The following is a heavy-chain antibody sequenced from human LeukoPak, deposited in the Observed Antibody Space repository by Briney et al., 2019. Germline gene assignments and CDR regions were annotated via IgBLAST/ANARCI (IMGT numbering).Heavy chain of an antibody. CDR2: IYSGGST. CDR3: ARDSTSWSYYYYMDV. V-gene: IGHV3-53*01. Sequence: GGSLRLSCAASGFTVSSNYMSWVRQAPGKGLEWVSVIYSGGSTYYADSVKGRFTISRDNSKNTPYLQMNSLRAEDTAVYYCARDSTSWSYYYYMDVWGKGTTVTVSS. D-gene: IGHD2-2*01. CDR1: GFTVSSNY. J-gene: IGHJ6*03.